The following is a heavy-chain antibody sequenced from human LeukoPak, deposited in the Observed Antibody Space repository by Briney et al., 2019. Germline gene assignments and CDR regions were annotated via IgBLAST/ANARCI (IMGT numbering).Heavy chain of an antibody. CDR2: ISASGGST. Sequence: QPGGSLRLSCVASGFTFSSHVMTWVRQAPGKGLEWVSGISASGGSTYYADSVKGRFIISRDNSKNSLYLQMNSLRAEDTAVYYCARAPSVWGAGNDAFDIWGQGTMVTVSS. D-gene: IGHD3-16*01. CDR1: GFTFSSHV. J-gene: IGHJ3*02. CDR3: ARAPSVWGAGNDAFDI. V-gene: IGHV3-23*01.